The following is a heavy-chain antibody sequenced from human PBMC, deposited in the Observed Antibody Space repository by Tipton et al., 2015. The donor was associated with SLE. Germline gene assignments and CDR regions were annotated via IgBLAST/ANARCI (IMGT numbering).Heavy chain of an antibody. Sequence: GSLRLSCAASGFTFRTYAMSWVRQAPGKGLEWVSSISGGGGSTYYAQSFKGRFTISRDNSQNTLYLQMNSLGVEDTALYYCAKDRYCGGGTCLRSYFDYWGQGALVTVSS. D-gene: IGHD2-21*01. CDR3: AKDRYCGGGTCLRSYFDY. J-gene: IGHJ4*02. CDR2: ISGGGGST. CDR1: GFTFRTYA. V-gene: IGHV3-23*01.